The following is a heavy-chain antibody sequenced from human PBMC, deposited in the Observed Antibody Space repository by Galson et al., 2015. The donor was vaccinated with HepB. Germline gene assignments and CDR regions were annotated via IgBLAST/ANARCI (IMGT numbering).Heavy chain of an antibody. CDR2: IIPIFGTA. V-gene: IGHV1-69*13. Sequence: SVKVSCKASGGTFSSYAISWVRQAPGQGLEWMGGIIPIFGTANYAQKFQGRVTITADESTSTAYMELSSLRSEDTAVYYCARRDSSGYYWYFDLWGRGTLVTVSS. CDR1: GGTFSSYA. J-gene: IGHJ2*01. D-gene: IGHD3-22*01. CDR3: ARRDSSGYYWYFDL.